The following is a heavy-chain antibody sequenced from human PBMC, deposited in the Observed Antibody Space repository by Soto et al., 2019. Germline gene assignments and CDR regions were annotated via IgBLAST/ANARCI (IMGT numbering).Heavy chain of an antibody. D-gene: IGHD6-13*01. CDR1: GGSISSYY. Sequence: SETLSLTCTVSGGSISSYYWSWIRQPPGKGLEWIGYIYYSGSTNYNPSLKSRVTISVDTSKNQFSLKLSSVTAADTAVYYCARENIAAAGNEVHWFDPWGQGTLVTVSS. J-gene: IGHJ5*02. V-gene: IGHV4-59*01. CDR3: ARENIAAAGNEVHWFDP. CDR2: IYYSGST.